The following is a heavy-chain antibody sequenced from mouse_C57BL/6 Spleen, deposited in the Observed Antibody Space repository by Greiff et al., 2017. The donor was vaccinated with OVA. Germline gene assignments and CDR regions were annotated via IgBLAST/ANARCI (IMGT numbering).Heavy chain of an antibody. CDR1: GYTFTDYY. Sequence: VQLQQSGPELVKPGASVKISCKASGYTFTDYYMNWVKQSHGKSLEWIGDINPNNGGTSYNQKFKGKATLTVDKSSSTAYMELRSLTSEDSAVYYCARRAVVSPYWYFDVWGTGTTVTVSS. CDR3: ARRAVVSPYWYFDV. CDR2: INPNNGGT. D-gene: IGHD1-1*01. V-gene: IGHV1-26*01. J-gene: IGHJ1*03.